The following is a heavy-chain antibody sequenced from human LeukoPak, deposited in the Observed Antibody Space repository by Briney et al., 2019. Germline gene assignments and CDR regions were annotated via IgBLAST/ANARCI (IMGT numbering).Heavy chain of an antibody. Sequence: GESLKISCKGSGYKFTNYWIGWVRQMPGKGLEWMGLIYPYDSDIRYSPSFQGQVTISVDKSISTAFLQWSGLRASDTAMYYCARRGAVTGNDYFDYWGQGTLVTVSS. V-gene: IGHV5-51*01. CDR1: GYKFTNYW. D-gene: IGHD6-19*01. CDR3: ARRGAVTGNDYFDY. CDR2: IYPYDSDI. J-gene: IGHJ4*02.